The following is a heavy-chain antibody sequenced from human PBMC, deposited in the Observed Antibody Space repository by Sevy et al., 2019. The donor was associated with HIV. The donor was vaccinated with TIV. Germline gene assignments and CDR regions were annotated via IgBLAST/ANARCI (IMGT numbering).Heavy chain of an antibody. D-gene: IGHD3-16*01. CDR3: ARDRGEILHSAFDY. V-gene: IGHV3-30*14. J-gene: IGHJ4*02. CDR1: GFRFSDYS. CDR2: ISYDGRNNK. Sequence: GGSLRLSCAASGFRFSDYSMHWVRQAPGKGLEWVAVISYDGRNNKYNIDSVKGRFTISRDNTKNTLFLQMNSLGAEDSAIYYCARDRGEILHSAFDYWGQGTLVTVSS.